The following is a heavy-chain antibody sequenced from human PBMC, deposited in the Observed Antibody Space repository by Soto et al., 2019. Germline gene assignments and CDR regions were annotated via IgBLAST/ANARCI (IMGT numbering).Heavy chain of an antibody. J-gene: IGHJ4*02. D-gene: IGHD3-10*01. Sequence: GGSLRLSCAASGFTFSSYAMSWVRQAPGKGLEWVSSISSSSSYIYYADSVKGRFTISRDNAKNSLYLQMNSLRAEDTAVYYCARDQEVLWFGELSPVDFDYWGQGTLVTVSS. V-gene: IGHV3-21*01. CDR2: ISSSSSYI. CDR3: ARDQEVLWFGELSPVDFDY. CDR1: GFTFSSYA.